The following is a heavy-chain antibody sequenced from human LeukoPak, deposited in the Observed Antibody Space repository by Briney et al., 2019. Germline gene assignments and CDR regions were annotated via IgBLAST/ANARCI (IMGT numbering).Heavy chain of an antibody. CDR2: IIPIFGTA. J-gene: IGHJ4*02. D-gene: IGHD2-15*01. V-gene: IGHV1-69*13. CDR1: GGTFSSYA. CDR3: ARVGGRYCSGGSCYTGNDY. Sequence: SVKVSCKASGGTFSSYAISWVRQAPGQGLEWMGGIIPIFGTAKYAQKFQGRVTITADESTSTAYMELSSLRSDDTAVYYCARVGGRYCSGGSCYTGNDYWGQGTLVTVSS.